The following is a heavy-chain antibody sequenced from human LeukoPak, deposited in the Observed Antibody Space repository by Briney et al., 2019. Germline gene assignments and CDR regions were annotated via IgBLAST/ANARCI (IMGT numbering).Heavy chain of an antibody. CDR2: ISPYNGNT. V-gene: IGHV1-18*01. J-gene: IGHJ3*02. CDR3: ARSITMVRGIHDDFDI. CDR1: GYSFVSYG. Sequence: ASVMVSCKASGYSFVSYGISWVRQAPGQGLEWMGWISPYNGNTNYVQNLQGRVTMTTEKSTSTAYMELRSLRSDDTAVYYCARSITMVRGIHDDFDIWGQGTMVTVSS. D-gene: IGHD3-10*01.